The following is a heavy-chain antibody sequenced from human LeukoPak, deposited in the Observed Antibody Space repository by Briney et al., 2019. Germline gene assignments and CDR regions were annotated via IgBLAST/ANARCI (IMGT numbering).Heavy chain of an antibody. Sequence: PGGSLRLSCAASVSEFIFSNYGMHWVRQAPGKGLEWVAVISYDGSNKYYADSVKGRFTISRDNSKNTLHLQMNSLRSEDTAVFYCAKEYWGFSGGQSAGFNIWGHGTMVTVSS. D-gene: IGHD5-12*01. CDR3: AKEYWGFSGGQSAGFNI. CDR2: ISYDGSNK. J-gene: IGHJ3*02. CDR1: VSEFIFSNYG. V-gene: IGHV3-30*18.